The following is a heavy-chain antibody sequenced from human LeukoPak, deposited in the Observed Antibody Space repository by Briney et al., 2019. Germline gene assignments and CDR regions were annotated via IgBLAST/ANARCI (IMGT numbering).Heavy chain of an antibody. CDR3: ARGLVVVPAAMFGPMVRGDPPDY. Sequence: PGGSLRLSCAASGFTFSSYSMNWVRQAPGKGLEWVSSISSSSSYIYYADSVKGRFTISRDNAKNSLYLQMNSLRAEDTAVYYCARGLVVVPAAMFGPMVRGDPPDYWGQGTLVTVSS. CDR1: GFTFSSYS. V-gene: IGHV3-21*01. J-gene: IGHJ4*02. D-gene: IGHD2-2*01. CDR2: ISSSSSYI.